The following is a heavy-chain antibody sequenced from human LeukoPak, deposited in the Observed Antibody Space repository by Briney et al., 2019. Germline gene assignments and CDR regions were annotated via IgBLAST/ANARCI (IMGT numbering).Heavy chain of an antibody. Sequence: PGRSLRLSCAASGFTFSSYGMHWVRQAPGKGLEWVSSISSSSSYIYYADSVKGRFTISRDNAKNSLYLQMNSLRAEDTAVYYCARDYSGYDLFDYWGQGTLVTVSS. CDR3: ARDYSGYDLFDY. CDR2: ISSSSSYI. V-gene: IGHV3-21*01. CDR1: GFTFSSYG. J-gene: IGHJ4*02. D-gene: IGHD5-12*01.